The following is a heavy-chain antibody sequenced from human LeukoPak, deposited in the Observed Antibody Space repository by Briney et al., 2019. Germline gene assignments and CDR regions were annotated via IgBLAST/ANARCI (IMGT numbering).Heavy chain of an antibody. CDR3: ARGGYNYGLFDY. CDR1: GYTFTNYG. D-gene: IGHD5-18*01. V-gene: IGHV1-18*01. Sequence: PRASVKVSCKASGYTFTNYGISWMRQAPGQGLEWMGWITTYNGYTNYAQKFQGRVTVTRDTSTTTVYMELSSLRSEDTAVYYCARGGYNYGLFDYWGQGTLVTVSS. CDR2: ITTYNGYT. J-gene: IGHJ4*02.